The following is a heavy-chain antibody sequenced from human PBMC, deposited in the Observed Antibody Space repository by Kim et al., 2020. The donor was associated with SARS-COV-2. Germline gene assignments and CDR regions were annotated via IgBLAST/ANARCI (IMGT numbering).Heavy chain of an antibody. D-gene: IGHD1-7*01. CDR1: GFTFSDSP. V-gene: IGHV3-73*01. CDR3: TSIPGTTLAFWDDFDV. CDR2: IRSKVYIYET. J-gene: IGHJ3*01. Sequence: GGSLRLSCAASGFTFSDSPIHWVRQASGKGLEWVGRIRSKVYIYETAYAASVKGRVTISSDDSENTAYLQMNSLKTEDTAVYYCTSIPGTTLAFWDDFDVWGQGTLVTVSS.